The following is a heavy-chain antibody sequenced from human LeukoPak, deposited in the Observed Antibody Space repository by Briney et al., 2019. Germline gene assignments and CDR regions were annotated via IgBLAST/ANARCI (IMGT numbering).Heavy chain of an antibody. CDR3: ARPSISANWFDP. CDR1: GYTFTGYY. CDR2: INPNSGGT. V-gene: IGHV1-2*02. Sequence: ASVKVSCKASGYTFTGYYMHWVRQAPGQGLEWMGWINPNSGGTNYAQKFQGRVTMTRDTSISTAYMELSRLRSDDTAVYYCARPSISANWFDPWGQGTLVTASS. J-gene: IGHJ5*02. D-gene: IGHD3-9*01.